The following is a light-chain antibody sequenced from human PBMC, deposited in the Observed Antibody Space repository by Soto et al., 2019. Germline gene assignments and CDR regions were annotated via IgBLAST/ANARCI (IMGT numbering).Light chain of an antibody. CDR1: QSFRGL. CDR3: QQRHMWPIT. Sequence: VSPHSPVTLSLSPWERATVSCRASQSFRGLLAWYQQKPGQAPRLLIYDAYNRATGIPPRFSGSGSGTDFTLTISSLEPEDSAVYYCQQRHMWPITFGQGTRLEIK. CDR2: DAY. J-gene: IGKJ5*01. V-gene: IGKV3-11*01.